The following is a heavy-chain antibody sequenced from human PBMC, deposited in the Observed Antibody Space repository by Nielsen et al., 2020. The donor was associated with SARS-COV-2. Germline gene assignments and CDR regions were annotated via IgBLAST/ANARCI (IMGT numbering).Heavy chain of an antibody. CDR1: GFTFSKYS. CDR2: ISGSGETT. J-gene: IGHJ4*02. D-gene: IGHD4-17*01. Sequence: GESLKISCEASGFTFSKYSMNWVRQAPGKGLEWVSSISGSGETTYYADSVKGRFTISRDNSENTLYLQMNSLRAEDTAVYFCARLPTVTTPRVDYWGQGTLVTVSS. V-gene: IGHV3-23*01. CDR3: ARLPTVTTPRVDY.